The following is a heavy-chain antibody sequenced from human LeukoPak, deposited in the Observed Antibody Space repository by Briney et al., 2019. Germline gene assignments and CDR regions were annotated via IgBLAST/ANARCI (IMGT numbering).Heavy chain of an antibody. CDR1: GGSISGYY. J-gene: IGHJ5*02. V-gene: IGHV4-4*07. CDR2: IRSSGST. CDR3: ARDYYDILTGSGPNWFDP. D-gene: IGHD3-9*01. Sequence: TPSETLSLTCTVSGGSISGYYWTWIRQPAGKGLEWIGRIRSSGSTNYNPSHQSRVTMSVDTSKNQFSLRLNSVTAADTAVYYCARDYYDILTGSGPNWFDPWGQGTLVTVSS.